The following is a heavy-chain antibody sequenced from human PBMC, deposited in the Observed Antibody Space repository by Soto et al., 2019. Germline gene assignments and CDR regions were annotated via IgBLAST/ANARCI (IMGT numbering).Heavy chain of an antibody. D-gene: IGHD3-3*01. V-gene: IGHV1-24*01. J-gene: IGHJ6*02. CDR2: FDPEDGET. CDR3: ATLWGYDFWSGYSWYGMDV. CDR1: GYTLTELS. Sequence: ASVKVSCKVSGYTLTELSMHWVRQAPGKGLEWMGGFDPEDGETIYAQKFQGRVTMTEDTSTDTAYMELSSLRSEDTAVYYCATLWGYDFWSGYSWYGMDVWGQGNTVTVSS.